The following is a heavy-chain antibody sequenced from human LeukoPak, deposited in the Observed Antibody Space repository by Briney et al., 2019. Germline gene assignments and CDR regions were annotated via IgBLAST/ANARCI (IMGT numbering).Heavy chain of an antibody. CDR3: AKDEQMTRFDY. CDR1: GFTFSTDG. J-gene: IGHJ4*02. D-gene: IGHD4-11*01. CDR2: ISYDGSNE. V-gene: IGHV3-30*18. Sequence: GGSLRLSCAASGFTFSTDGMHWVRQAPGKGLEWVAIISYDGSNEYYTDSVKGRFTISRDNSKNTLYLQMNSLRPEDTAVYYCAKDEQMTRFDYWGQGTLVTVSS.